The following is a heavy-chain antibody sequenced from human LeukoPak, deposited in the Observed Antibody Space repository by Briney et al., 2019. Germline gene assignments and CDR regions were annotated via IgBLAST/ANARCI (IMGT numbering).Heavy chain of an antibody. CDR2: ISSSSGTT. D-gene: IGHD3-10*01. CDR3: ARDRWFGESLPAQLDY. V-gene: IGHV3-48*01. CDR1: GFTFSSYS. J-gene: IGHJ4*02. Sequence: GGSLRLSCAASGFTFSSYSMTWVRQAPGKGLEWVSYISSSSGTTYYADSVKGRFTISRDNARNSLYLQMNGLRAEDTAVYYCARDRWFGESLPAQLDYWGQGALVTVSS.